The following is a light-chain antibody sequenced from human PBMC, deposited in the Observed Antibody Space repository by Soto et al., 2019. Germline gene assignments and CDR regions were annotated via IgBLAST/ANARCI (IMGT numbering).Light chain of an antibody. CDR1: SSDVGGYNY. J-gene: IGLJ1*01. V-gene: IGLV2-14*01. CDR3: NSYTSSSTLPYV. Sequence: QSALTQPASVSGSPGQSITVSCTGTSSDVGGYNYVSWYQQPPGKAPKVMIYDVSKRPSGVSNRFSGSKSGNTASLTISGLQAEDEADYYCNSYTSSSTLPYVFGTGTKLTVL. CDR2: DVS.